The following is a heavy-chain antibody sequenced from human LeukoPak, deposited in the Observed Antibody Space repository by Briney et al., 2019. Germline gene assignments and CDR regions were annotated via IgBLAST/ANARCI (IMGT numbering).Heavy chain of an antibody. Sequence: PSETLSLTCAVYGGAFRGYYWGWIRQPPGKGLEWIGNIYHSGSTYSNPSLKSRVIISVDTSKNQFSLKLSSVTAADTAVYWCARGAFGVLLSAFDIWGQGTMVTVSS. CDR2: IYHSGST. V-gene: IGHV4-34*01. CDR1: GGAFRGYY. D-gene: IGHD3-3*01. CDR3: ARGAFGVLLSAFDI. J-gene: IGHJ3*02.